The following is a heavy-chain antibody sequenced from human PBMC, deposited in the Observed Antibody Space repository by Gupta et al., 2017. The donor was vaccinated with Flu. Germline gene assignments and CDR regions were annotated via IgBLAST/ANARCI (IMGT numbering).Heavy chain of an antibody. V-gene: IGHV4-39*01. J-gene: IGHJ3*02. D-gene: IGHD3-10*01. Sequence: AWIRQPPGKGLEWIGSVYYTGTTYYNPSLMTRLTILVDTSKNQFALRLSSVTAADTSRYYCARRDRGSGSGRGALAIWGPGTMVIVSS. CDR3: ARRDRGSGSGRGALAI. CDR2: VYYTGTT.